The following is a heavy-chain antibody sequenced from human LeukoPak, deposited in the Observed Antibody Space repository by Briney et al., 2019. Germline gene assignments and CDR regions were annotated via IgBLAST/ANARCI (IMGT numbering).Heavy chain of an antibody. Sequence: GGSLRLSCAASGFTVSSTYMSWVRQAPGKGLEWVSVIYSGGNIYYIESVKGRFTISRDNARNSVYLQMNSLRVEDTAVYYCARDPVEWELLLDYWGQGTLVTVSS. J-gene: IGHJ4*02. CDR3: ARDPVEWELLLDY. CDR1: GFTVSSTY. D-gene: IGHD1-26*01. CDR2: IYSGGNI. V-gene: IGHV3-53*01.